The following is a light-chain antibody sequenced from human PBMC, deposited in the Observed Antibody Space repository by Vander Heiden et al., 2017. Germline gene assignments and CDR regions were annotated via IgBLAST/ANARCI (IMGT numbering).Light chain of an antibody. V-gene: IGKV1-9*01. CDR1: QGINSY. CDR2: TAS. J-gene: IGKJ2*01. CDR3: QQVNTYPYT. Sequence: IQLTQSPSFLSASVGVRVTIPCRATQGINSYLAWYQQKPGKGPKLLIYTASTLQSGVPSSVSGSGSGTEFTLTSSSLQPEDVATYYCQQVNTYPYTFGQGTKLEIK.